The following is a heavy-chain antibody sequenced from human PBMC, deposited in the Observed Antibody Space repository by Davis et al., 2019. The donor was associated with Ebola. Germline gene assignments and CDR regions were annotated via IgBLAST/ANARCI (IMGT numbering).Heavy chain of an antibody. CDR2: ISPYNGNT. V-gene: IGHV1-18*01. Sequence: ASVKVSCKASGGTFSSYTISWVRQAPGQGLEWMGWISPYNGNTNYAQKLQGRVTMTTDTSTSTAYMELRSLRSDDTAVYYCARDITGTGWFDPWGQGTLVTVSS. CDR3: ARDITGTGWFDP. CDR1: GGTFSSYT. J-gene: IGHJ5*02. D-gene: IGHD1-20*01.